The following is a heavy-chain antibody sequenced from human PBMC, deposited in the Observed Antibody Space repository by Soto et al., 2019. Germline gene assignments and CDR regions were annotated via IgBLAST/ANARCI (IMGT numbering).Heavy chain of an antibody. D-gene: IGHD2-15*01. CDR1: GGSFSGYY. J-gene: IGHJ3*02. CDR2: INHSGST. CDR3: ASQTGSYDDAFDI. V-gene: IGHV4-34*01. Sequence: QVQLQQWGAGLLKTSETLSLTCAVYGGSFSGYYWSWIRQPPGKGLEWIGEINHSGSTNYNPSLKRRVTISVDTSKNQFSLKLSSVTAADRAVYYCASQTGSYDDAFDIWGQVTMVTVSS.